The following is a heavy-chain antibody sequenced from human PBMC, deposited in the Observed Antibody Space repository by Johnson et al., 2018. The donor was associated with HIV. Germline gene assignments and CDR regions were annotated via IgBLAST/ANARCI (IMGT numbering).Heavy chain of an antibody. D-gene: IGHD1-1*01. Sequence: QVQLVESGGGVVQPGRSLRLSCAASGFTFSSYSMHWVRQAPGKGLEWVAVISYDGSNKYYADSVKGRFTISRDNSKNTLYLQMNSLRADDTAVYYCARDGTETGPDDAFDIWGQGTMVTVSS. CDR1: GFTFSSYS. CDR2: ISYDGSNK. CDR3: ARDGTETGPDDAFDI. V-gene: IGHV3-30*03. J-gene: IGHJ3*02.